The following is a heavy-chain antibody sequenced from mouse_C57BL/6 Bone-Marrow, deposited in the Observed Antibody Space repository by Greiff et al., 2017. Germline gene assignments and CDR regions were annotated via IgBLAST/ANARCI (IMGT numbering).Heavy chain of an antibody. CDR2: INYDGSST. CDR3: ARVVVYCDY. V-gene: IGHV5-16*01. J-gene: IGHJ2*01. D-gene: IGHD2-2*01. Sequence: EVQLVESEGGLVQPGSSMKLSCTASGFTFSDYYMAWVRQVPEKGLEWVANINYDGSSTYYLDSLKSRFIISRDNAKNILYLQMSSLKSEDTATYYCARVVVYCDYWGQGTTLTVSS. CDR1: GFTFSDYY.